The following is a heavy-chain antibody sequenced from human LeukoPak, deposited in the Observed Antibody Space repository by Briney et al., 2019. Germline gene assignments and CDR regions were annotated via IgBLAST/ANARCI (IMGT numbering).Heavy chain of an antibody. V-gene: IGHV1-3*01. D-gene: IGHD5-24*01. CDR2: INAGNGNT. CDR3: ARGRWSATTASYYLDF. J-gene: IGHJ4*02. CDR1: EYTFTDYA. Sequence: ASVKVSCKASEYTFTDYAINWVRQAPGQRLEWMGWINAGNGNTRYSQRFQGRVTITRDTSASTAYMELSSLTSEDTAVYYCARGRWSATTASYYLDFWGQGTLVTVSS.